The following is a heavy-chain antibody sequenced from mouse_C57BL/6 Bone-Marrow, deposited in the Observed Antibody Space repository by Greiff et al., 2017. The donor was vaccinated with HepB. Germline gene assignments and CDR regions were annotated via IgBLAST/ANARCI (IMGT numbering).Heavy chain of an antibody. D-gene: IGHD3-1*01. V-gene: IGHV5-4*01. CDR3: ARDGPQLGFAY. CDR1: GFTFSSYA. Sequence: EVQLVESGGGLVKPGGSLKLSCAASGFTFSSYAMSWVRQTPEKRLEWVATISDGGSYTYYPDNVKGRFTISRDNAKNNLYLQMSHLKSEDTAMYYCARDGPQLGFAYWGQGTLVTVSA. CDR2: ISDGGSYT. J-gene: IGHJ3*01.